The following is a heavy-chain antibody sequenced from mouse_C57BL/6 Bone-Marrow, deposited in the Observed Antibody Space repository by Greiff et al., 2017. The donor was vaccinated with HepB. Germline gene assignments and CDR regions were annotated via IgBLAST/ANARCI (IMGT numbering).Heavy chain of an antibody. Sequence: VMLVESGGGLVQPGGSLKLSCAASGFTFSDYYMYWVRQTPEKRLEWVAYISNGGGSTYYPDTVKGRFTISRDNAKNTLYLQMSRLKSEDTAMYYCARRGYGSSYFDYWDQGTTLTVSS. J-gene: IGHJ2*01. CDR3: ARRGYGSSYFDY. V-gene: IGHV5-12*01. CDR2: ISNGGGST. D-gene: IGHD1-1*01. CDR1: GFTFSDYY.